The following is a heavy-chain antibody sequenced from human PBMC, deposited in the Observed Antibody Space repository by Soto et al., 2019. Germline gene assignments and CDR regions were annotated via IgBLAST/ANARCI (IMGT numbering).Heavy chain of an antibody. CDR3: ARGYYHNSGSFDY. CDR1: GFTFSSYG. J-gene: IGHJ4*02. CDR2: ISYDGSNK. Sequence: GGSLRLSCAASGFTFSSYGMHWVRQAPGKGLEWVAVISYDGSNKYYADSVKGRFTISRDNSKNTLYLQMNSLRAEDTAVYYCARGYYHNSGSFDYWGQGTLVTVSS. V-gene: IGHV3-30*03. D-gene: IGHD3-22*01.